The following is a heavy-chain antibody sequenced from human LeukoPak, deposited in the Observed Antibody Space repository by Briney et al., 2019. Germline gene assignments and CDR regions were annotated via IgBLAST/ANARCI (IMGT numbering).Heavy chain of an antibody. J-gene: IGHJ4*02. V-gene: IGHV1-2*02. CDR1: GSTLTAYN. D-gene: IGHD6-13*01. Sequence: RASVTASCTASGSTLTAYNMHWVRQAPGQGLEWMGWINPNSGGTNYAQKFQGRVTMTRDTSISTAYMDLSRLRSGDTAVYYCARAPPGLYDNSWPFEYWGQGTLVTVSS. CDR2: INPNSGGT. CDR3: ARAPPGLYDNSWPFEY.